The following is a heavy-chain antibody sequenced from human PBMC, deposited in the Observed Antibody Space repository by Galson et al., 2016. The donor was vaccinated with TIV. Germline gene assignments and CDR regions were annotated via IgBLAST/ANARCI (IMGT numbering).Heavy chain of an antibody. J-gene: IGHJ4*02. CDR2: IDWDDDK. CDR1: GFSLTTSGMC. D-gene: IGHD2-15*01. V-gene: IGHV2-70*11. Sequence: PALVNPTQTLTLTCTFSGFSLTTSGMCLSWIRQPPGKALEWLARIDWDDDKHYSTSLKTRLTISKDTSKNQVVLTLANVDPADTTTYYCARTRGGTAGGADYGGQGTLVTGSS. CDR3: ARTRGGTAGGADY.